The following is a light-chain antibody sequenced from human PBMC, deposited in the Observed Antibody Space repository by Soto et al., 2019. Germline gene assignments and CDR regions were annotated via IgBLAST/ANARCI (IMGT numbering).Light chain of an antibody. J-gene: IGKJ1*01. CDR3: QQRSNWPPTWT. Sequence: EIVLSQSPATLSLSPGERATLSCRASQSVSSYLAWYQHKPGQAPRLLIYDASKRATGIPARFSGSGSGTDFTLTISSLEPGDFAVYYCQQRSNWPPTWTFGQGTKVEVK. V-gene: IGKV3-11*01. CDR2: DAS. CDR1: QSVSSY.